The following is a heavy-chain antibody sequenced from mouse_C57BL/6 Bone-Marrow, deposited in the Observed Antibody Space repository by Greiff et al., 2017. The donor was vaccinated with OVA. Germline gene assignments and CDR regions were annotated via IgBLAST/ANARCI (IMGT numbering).Heavy chain of an antibody. J-gene: IGHJ2*01. D-gene: IGHD2-3*01. CDR3: ARWLLPYYFDY. CDR2: IYPRSGNT. CDR1: GYTFTSYG. Sequence: QVQLKESGAELARPGASVKLSCKASGYTFTSYGISWVKQRTGQGLEWIGEIYPRSGNTYYNEKFKGKATLTADKSSSTAYMELRSLTSDDSAVYFCARWLLPYYFDYWGQGTTLTVSS. V-gene: IGHV1-81*01.